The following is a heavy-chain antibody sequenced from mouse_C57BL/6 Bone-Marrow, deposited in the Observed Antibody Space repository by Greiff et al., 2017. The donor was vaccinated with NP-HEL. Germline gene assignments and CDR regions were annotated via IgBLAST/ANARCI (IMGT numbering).Heavy chain of an antibody. D-gene: IGHD1-1*01. CDR3: ARGTVVATDYAMDY. V-gene: IGHV1-55*01. Sequence: VKLVESGAELVKPGASVKMSCKASGYTFTSYWITWVKQRPGQGLEWIGDIYPGSGSTNYNEKFKSKATLTVDTSSSTAYMQLSSLTSEDSAVYYCARGTVVATDYAMDYWGQGTSVTVSS. CDR1: GYTFTSYW. J-gene: IGHJ4*01. CDR2: IYPGSGST.